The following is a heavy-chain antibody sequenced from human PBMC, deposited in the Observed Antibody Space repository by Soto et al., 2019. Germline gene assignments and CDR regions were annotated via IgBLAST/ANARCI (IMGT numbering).Heavy chain of an antibody. D-gene: IGHD3-3*01. CDR1: GGSVSSGSYY. V-gene: IGHV4-61*01. J-gene: IGHJ5*02. CDR3: ARSYYDFWSGYYRETNWFDP. Sequence: SETLSLTCTVSGGSVSSGSYYWSWIRQPPGKGLEWIGYIYYSGSTNYNPSLKSRVTISVETSKNQFSLKLSSVTAADTAVYYCARSYYDFWSGYYRETNWFDPWGQGTLVTVSS. CDR2: IYYSGST.